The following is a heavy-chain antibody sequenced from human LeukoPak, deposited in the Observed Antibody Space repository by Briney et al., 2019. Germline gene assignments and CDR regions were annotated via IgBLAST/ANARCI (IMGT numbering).Heavy chain of an antibody. CDR3: ARDIAAAGSDYFDY. CDR2: IYYSGST. D-gene: IGHD6-13*01. J-gene: IGHJ4*02. CDR1: GGSISSGGYY. Sequence: SETLSLTCTVSGGSISSGGYYWSWIRQHPGKGLEWIGYIYYSGSTYYNPSLKSRVTISVDTSKNQFSLKPSSVTAADTAVYYCARDIAAAGSDYFDYWGQGTLVTVSS. V-gene: IGHV4-31*03.